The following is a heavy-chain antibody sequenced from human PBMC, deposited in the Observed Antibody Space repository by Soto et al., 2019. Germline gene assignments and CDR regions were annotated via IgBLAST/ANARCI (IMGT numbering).Heavy chain of an antibody. D-gene: IGHD5-12*01. J-gene: IGHJ6*02. Sequence: EVQLVESGGGLVKPGGSLRLSCAASGFTFSSYSMNWVRQAPGKGLEWVSSISSSSSYIYYADSVKGRFTISRDNAKNSLYLQMNSLRAEDTAVYYCARDLGYSGYDYKVYGMDVWGQGTTVTVSS. CDR1: GFTFSSYS. CDR2: ISSSSSYI. V-gene: IGHV3-21*01. CDR3: ARDLGYSGYDYKVYGMDV.